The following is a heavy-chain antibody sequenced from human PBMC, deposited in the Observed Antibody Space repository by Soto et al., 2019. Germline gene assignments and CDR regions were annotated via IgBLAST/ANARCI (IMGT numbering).Heavy chain of an antibody. J-gene: IGHJ6*02. CDR1: RFIFSNYW. CDR3: AKVKGSGSNYYYYGMDV. D-gene: IGHD3-10*01. CDR2: IKQDGSEK. V-gene: IGHV3-7*03. Sequence: EVQLVESGGGLVQPGGSLRLSCAASRFIFSNYWMGWVRQAPGKGLQWVASIKQDGSEKYYVDSVKGRFTISRDNAKNSLFLQMNSLRAEDTAVYYCAKVKGSGSNYYYYGMDVWGQGTTVTVSS.